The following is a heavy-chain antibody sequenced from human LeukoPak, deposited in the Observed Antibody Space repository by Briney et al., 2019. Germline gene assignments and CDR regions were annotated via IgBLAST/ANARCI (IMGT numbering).Heavy chain of an antibody. CDR2: INHSGST. J-gene: IGHJ4*02. Sequence: SETLSLTCAVYGGSFSGYYWSWIRQPPGKGLEWIGEINHSGSTNYNPSLKSRVTISVDTSKNQFSLKLSSVTAADTAVYYCARRGTYYYDSSGYYYDYWGQGTLVTVSS. CDR1: GGSFSGYY. D-gene: IGHD3-22*01. V-gene: IGHV4-34*01. CDR3: ARRGTYYYDSSGYYYDY.